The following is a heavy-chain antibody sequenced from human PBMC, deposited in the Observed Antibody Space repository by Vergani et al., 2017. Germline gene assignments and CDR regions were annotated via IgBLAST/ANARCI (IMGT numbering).Heavy chain of an antibody. Sequence: QVQLQQWGAGLLKPSETLSLTCAVYGGSFSGYYWSWIRQPPGKGLEWIGEINHSGSTNYNPSLKSRVTISVDTSKNQFSLKLSSVTAADTAVYYCARGAPYGDYAAKFDYWGQGTLVTVSS. CDR2: INHSGST. D-gene: IGHD4-17*01. CDR3: ARGAPYGDYAAKFDY. V-gene: IGHV4-34*01. J-gene: IGHJ4*02. CDR1: GGSFSGYY.